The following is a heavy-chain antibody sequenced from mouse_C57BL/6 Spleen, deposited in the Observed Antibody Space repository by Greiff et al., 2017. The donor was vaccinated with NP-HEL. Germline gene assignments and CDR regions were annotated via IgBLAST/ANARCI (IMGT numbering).Heavy chain of an antibody. J-gene: IGHJ2*01. CDR1: GYSFTDYN. CDR2: INPNYGTT. CDR3: ARSDYGSRVDY. Sequence: EVKLMESGPELVKPGASVKISCKASGYSFTDYNMNWVKQSNGKSLEWIGVINPNYGTTSYNQKFKGKATLTVDPSSSTAYMQLNSLTSEDSAVYYCARSDYGSRVDYWGQGTTLTVSS. V-gene: IGHV1-39*01. D-gene: IGHD1-1*01.